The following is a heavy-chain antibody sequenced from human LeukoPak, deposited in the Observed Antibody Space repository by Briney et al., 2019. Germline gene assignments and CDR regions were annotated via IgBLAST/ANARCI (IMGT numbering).Heavy chain of an antibody. V-gene: IGHV3-48*02. CDR1: GFSFSSCI. CDR2: ISNSDGSI. D-gene: IGHD1-1*01. CDR3: ARDAATIGTYWYFDL. J-gene: IGHJ2*01. Sequence: GGSLRLSCAASGFSFSSCIMNWVRQAPGKGLEWVSYISNSDGSIYYADSVKGRFTISRDNAKLSLFLQMNTLRDEDTAVYYCARDAATIGTYWYFDLWGRGTLVTVSS.